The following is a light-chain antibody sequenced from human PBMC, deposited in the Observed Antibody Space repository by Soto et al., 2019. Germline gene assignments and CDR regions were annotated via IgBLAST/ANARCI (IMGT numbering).Light chain of an antibody. V-gene: IGKV3-11*01. Sequence: EIVLTQSPATLSLSPGERAALSCRASQSVSSYLAWCQQKPGQAPRLLICDASNRATGIPARFSGSGSGTDFTLTISSLEPEDFAVYYCQQRINWPPSFTFGPGTKVDIK. CDR1: QSVSSY. CDR3: QQRINWPPSFT. CDR2: DAS. J-gene: IGKJ3*01.